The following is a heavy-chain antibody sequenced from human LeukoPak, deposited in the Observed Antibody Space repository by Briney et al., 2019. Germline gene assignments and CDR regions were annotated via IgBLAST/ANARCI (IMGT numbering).Heavy chain of an antibody. V-gene: IGHV1-2*02. CDR2: INSNTGGT. J-gene: IGHJ4*02. CDR1: GYTFTGSF. CDR3: ARADPVGY. Sequence: ASVKVSCKASGYTFTGSFMHWVRQAPGQGLEWMGWINSNTGGTKFAQKFQGRVTMTRDTSISTAYMELSRLSSDDTAVYYCARADPVGYWGQGTQVTVSS.